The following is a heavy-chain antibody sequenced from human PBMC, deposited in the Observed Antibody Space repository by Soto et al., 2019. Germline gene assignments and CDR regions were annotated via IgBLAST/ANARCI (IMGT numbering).Heavy chain of an antibody. CDR1: GYTFTSYG. CDR2: ISAYNGNT. D-gene: IGHD3-3*01. CDR3: ARVRYDFWSGPDVDYYYMDV. V-gene: IGHV1-18*01. J-gene: IGHJ6*03. Sequence: ASVKVSCKASGYTFTSYGISWVRPAPGQGLEWMGWISAYNGNTNYAQKLQGRVTMTTDTSTSTAYMELRSLRSDDTAVYYCARVRYDFWSGPDVDYYYMDVWGKGTTVTVSS.